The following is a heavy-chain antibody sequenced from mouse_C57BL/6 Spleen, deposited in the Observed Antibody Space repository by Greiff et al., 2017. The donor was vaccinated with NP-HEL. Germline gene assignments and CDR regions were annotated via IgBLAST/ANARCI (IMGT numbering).Heavy chain of an antibody. Sequence: VQLQESGAELVKPGASVKISCKASGYAFSSYWMNWVKQRPGKGLEWIGQIYPGDGDTNYNGKFKGKATLTADKSSSTAYMQLSSLTSEDSAVYFCARRETLKAWFAYWGQGTLVTVSA. V-gene: IGHV1-80*01. J-gene: IGHJ3*01. CDR2: IYPGDGDT. CDR1: GYAFSSYW. CDR3: ARRETLKAWFAY.